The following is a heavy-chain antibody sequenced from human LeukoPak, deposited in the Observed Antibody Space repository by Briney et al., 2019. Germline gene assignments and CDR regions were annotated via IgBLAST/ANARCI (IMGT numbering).Heavy chain of an antibody. CDR1: GGSISGYY. D-gene: IGHD2/OR15-2a*01. J-gene: IGHJ3*02. Sequence: SETLSLTCTVSGGSISGYYWSWIRQPAEEGLEWIGRISARGSTNYNPSLKSRVTMSVDTSKNQFSLRLTSVAAADTAVYYCARSYFSVGAFDIWGQGTMVTVSS. CDR3: ARSYFSVGAFDI. V-gene: IGHV4-4*07. CDR2: ISARGST.